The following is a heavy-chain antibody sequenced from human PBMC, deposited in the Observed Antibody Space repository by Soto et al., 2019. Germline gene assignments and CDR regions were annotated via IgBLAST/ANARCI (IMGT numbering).Heavy chain of an antibody. V-gene: IGHV3-23*01. CDR2: IRASGTNT. Sequence: EVQLLESGGGLVQPGGSLRLSCTASGFTFSSYAMTWVRQAPGKGLEWVSSIRASGTNTYYAASLKGRFTISRDNSKNTLFLQMDSLRADDTAVYVCSRDPNGDYIGAFDSWGQGTLVTVSS. J-gene: IGHJ4*02. CDR1: GFTFSSYA. D-gene: IGHD4-17*01. CDR3: SRDPNGDYIGAFDS.